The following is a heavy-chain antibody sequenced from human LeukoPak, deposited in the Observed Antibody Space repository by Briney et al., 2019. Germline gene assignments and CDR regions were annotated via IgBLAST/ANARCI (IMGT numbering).Heavy chain of an antibody. V-gene: IGHV4-39*01. Sequence: SETLSLTCTVSGGSISSSSYYWGWMRQPPGKGLEWIGSIYYSGSTYYNPSLKSRVTISVDTSKNQFSLKLSSVTAADTAVYYCARRGADYYDSSGYDYWGQGTLVTVCS. CDR1: GGSISSSSYY. J-gene: IGHJ4*02. CDR3: ARRGADYYDSSGYDY. D-gene: IGHD3-22*01. CDR2: IYYSGST.